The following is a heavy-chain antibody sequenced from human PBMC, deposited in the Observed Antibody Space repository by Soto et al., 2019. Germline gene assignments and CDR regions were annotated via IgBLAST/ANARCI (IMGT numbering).Heavy chain of an antibody. CDR2: IYHSGST. CDR1: GGSISSGGYS. J-gene: IGHJ4*02. Sequence: SETLSLSCAVSGGSISSGGYSWSWIRQPPGKGLEWIGYIYHSGSTYYNPSLKSRVTISVDRSKNQFSLKLSSVTAADTAVYYCARGNVVAIDYWGQGTLVTVSS. CDR3: ARGNVVAIDY. V-gene: IGHV4-30-2*01. D-gene: IGHD2-21*01.